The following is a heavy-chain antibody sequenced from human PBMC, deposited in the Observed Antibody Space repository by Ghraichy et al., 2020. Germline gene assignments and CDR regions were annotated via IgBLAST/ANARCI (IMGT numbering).Heavy chain of an antibody. V-gene: IGHV4-59*01. CDR2: IYYSGST. CDR1: GGSISSYY. J-gene: IGHJ3*02. D-gene: IGHD1-14*01. CDR3: ARVCRKSFAFDI. Sequence: SLTCTVSGGSISSYYWSWIRQPPGKGLEWIGYIYYSGSTNYNPSLKSRVTISVDTSKNQFSLKLSSVTAADTAVYYCARVCRKSFAFDIWGQGTMVTVSS.